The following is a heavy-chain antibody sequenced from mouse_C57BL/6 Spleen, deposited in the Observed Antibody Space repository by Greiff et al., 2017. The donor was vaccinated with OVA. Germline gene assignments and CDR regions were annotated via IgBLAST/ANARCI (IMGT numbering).Heavy chain of an antibody. CDR2: ISSGSSTI. CDR3: ASYLYYFDY. CDR1: GFTFSDYG. D-gene: IGHD5-1*01. J-gene: IGHJ2*01. Sequence: EVKVVESGGGLVKPGGSLKLSCAASGFTFSDYGMHWVRQAPEKGLEWVAYISSGSSTIYYADTVKGRFTISRDNAKNTLFLQMTSLRSEDTAIYYCASYLYYFDYWGQGTTLTVSS. V-gene: IGHV5-17*01.